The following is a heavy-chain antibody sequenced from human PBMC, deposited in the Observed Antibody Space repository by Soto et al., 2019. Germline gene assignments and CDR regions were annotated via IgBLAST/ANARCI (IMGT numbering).Heavy chain of an antibody. D-gene: IGHD1-26*01. CDR3: ARDGGSNSGGIDY. CDR1: GGTFSSYS. CDR2: IIPIFGTA. V-gene: IGHV1-69*01. J-gene: IGHJ4*02. Sequence: QLQLVQSGAEVKKPVSSVKVSCKASGGTFSSYSINWVRQAPGQGLEWMGEIIPIFGTANYAQKFQGRVTITADESTSTAYMELSSLRSEDTAVYYCARDGGSNSGGIDYWGQGTLVTVSS.